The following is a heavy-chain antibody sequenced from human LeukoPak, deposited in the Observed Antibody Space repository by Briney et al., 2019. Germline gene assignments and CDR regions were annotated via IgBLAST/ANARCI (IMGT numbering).Heavy chain of an antibody. Sequence: ASVKVSCKASGYTFTSYGISWVRQAPGQGLEWMGWISAYNGNTNYAQKLQGRVTMTTDTSTSTAYMELRSLRSDDTAVYYCARDSQTYYYDSSGYYSDAFDLWGQGTMVTVSS. D-gene: IGHD3-22*01. CDR3: ARDSQTYYYDSSGYYSDAFDL. CDR2: ISAYNGNT. J-gene: IGHJ3*01. CDR1: GYTFTSYG. V-gene: IGHV1-18*01.